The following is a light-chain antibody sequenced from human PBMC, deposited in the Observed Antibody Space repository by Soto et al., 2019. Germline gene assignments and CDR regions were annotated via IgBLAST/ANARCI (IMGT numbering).Light chain of an antibody. CDR2: DVS. CDR1: QSIGSW. Sequence: IVMTQSPASLSVSPGDGATLSCRASQSIGSWLAWYQQKPGKAPKILIYDVSTLESGVPSRFSGSGSGTEFTLTISSLQPDDFATYYCQQYNSYSWTFGPGTKVDI. CDR3: QQYNSYSWT. V-gene: IGKV1-5*01. J-gene: IGKJ1*01.